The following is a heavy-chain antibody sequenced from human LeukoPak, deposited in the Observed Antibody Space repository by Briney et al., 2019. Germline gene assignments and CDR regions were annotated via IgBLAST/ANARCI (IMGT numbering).Heavy chain of an antibody. CDR1: GFTFSDYA. CDR2: ISKDGSDK. J-gene: IGHJ4*02. D-gene: IGHD1-7*01. V-gene: IGHV3-30-3*01. Sequence: GGSLRLSCAASGFTFSDYAMHWVRQAPGKGLEWVAVISKDGSDKYYPGSVRGRFTISRDNSKNTIYLQMDSLRAEDAAIYYCARDYWWNYDYWGQGTLVTVSS. CDR3: ARDYWWNYDY.